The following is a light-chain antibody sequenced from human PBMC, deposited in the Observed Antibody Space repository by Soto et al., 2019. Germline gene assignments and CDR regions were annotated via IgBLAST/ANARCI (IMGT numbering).Light chain of an antibody. V-gene: IGKV3-20*01. Sequence: EIVLTQSPATLSMSPGERASLFCRASQSVNNNFLAWYQQRPGQAPRLLVFGASSRAAGIPERFSGSGSGTDFALTVSRLEPEDCAVYYCQQYGNSPATFGQGTKVEIK. CDR2: GAS. CDR1: QSVNNNF. J-gene: IGKJ1*01. CDR3: QQYGNSPAT.